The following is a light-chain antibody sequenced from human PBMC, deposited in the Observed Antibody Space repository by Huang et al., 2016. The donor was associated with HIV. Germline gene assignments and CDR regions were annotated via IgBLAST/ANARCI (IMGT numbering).Light chain of an antibody. Sequence: IQLTQSPSSLSASVGDRVTITCRASQGISTSLSWYQQKPVKAPKRLIYAASTLQSGVPSRFSGSGSGTDFTLTISSLQPEDSATYYCQLFKGYPLSFGGGTKVEIK. CDR2: AAS. J-gene: IGKJ4*01. V-gene: IGKV1-9*01. CDR3: QLFKGYPLS. CDR1: QGISTS.